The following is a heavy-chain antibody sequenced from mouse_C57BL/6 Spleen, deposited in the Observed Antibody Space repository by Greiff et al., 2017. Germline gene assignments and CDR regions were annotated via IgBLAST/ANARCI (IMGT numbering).Heavy chain of an antibody. CDR3: ERNYPDD. J-gene: IGHJ4*01. D-gene: IGHD1-1*01. Sequence: VQLQQSWAELVKPGASVKISCKASGYAFSSYWMNWVKQRPGTGLEWIGQIDPGDGDTNYNRKFKGKATLTADKSSSTAYMQLSSLTSEDSAVYYCERNYPDDWGQGTSVTVFS. V-gene: IGHV1-80*01. CDR1: GYAFSSYW. CDR2: IDPGDGDT.